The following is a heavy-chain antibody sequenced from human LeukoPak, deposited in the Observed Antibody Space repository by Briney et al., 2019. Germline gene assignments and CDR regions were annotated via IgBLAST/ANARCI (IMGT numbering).Heavy chain of an antibody. CDR1: GLNFDDSA. CDR2: ISADGGST. CDR3: AKESGKFDY. Sequence: GGSLRLSCVASGLNFDDSAMHWVRQAPGKGLEWVSLISADGGSTFSADSVKGRFSISRDNSKNSLYLQMNSLRSEDTAMYYCAKESGKFDYWGQGTLAAVSS. V-gene: IGHV3-43*02. J-gene: IGHJ4*02.